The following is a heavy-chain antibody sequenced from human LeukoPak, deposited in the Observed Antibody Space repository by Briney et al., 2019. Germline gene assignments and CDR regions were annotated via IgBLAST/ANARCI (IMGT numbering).Heavy chain of an antibody. CDR3: ARNGHRRYYYDSGRSQSADY. CDR2: INTSGGST. J-gene: IGHJ4*02. V-gene: IGHV1-46*01. CDR1: GYTFTSYY. Sequence: ASVKVSCKASGYTFTSYYMHWVRQAPGQGLEWMGIINTSGGSTSYAQKFQGRVTMTTDTSTSTAYMELRSLRSDDTAVYYCARNGHRRYYYDSGRSQSADYWGQGTLVTVSS. D-gene: IGHD3-10*01.